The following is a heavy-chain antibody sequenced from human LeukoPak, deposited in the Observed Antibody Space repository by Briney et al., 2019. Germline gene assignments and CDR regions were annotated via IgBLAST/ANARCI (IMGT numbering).Heavy chain of an antibody. D-gene: IGHD3-10*01. J-gene: IGHJ4*02. CDR2: ISGNGGST. Sequence: PGGSLTLSCVASGFTFSTYTMHWVRQSPGKALEYVSSISGNGGSTEYANSVKGRFTISRDNSKNTLFLQMGSLRAEDTAVYYCARDAGVVKLDYWGQGTLATVSS. CDR1: GFTFSTYT. CDR3: ARDAGVVKLDY. V-gene: IGHV3-64*01.